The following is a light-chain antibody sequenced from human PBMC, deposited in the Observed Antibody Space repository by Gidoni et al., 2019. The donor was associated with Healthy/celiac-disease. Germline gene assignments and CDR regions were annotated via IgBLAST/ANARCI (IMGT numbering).Light chain of an antibody. CDR3: QSYDSSLSAWV. V-gene: IGLV1-40*01. Sequence: QSVLTQPLPVSAAPGQRVTISCTGSSSNIGAGYDVHWYQQLPGTAPKLLIYGNTNRPSGVPDRFSGSKSGTSASLAITGLQAEDEADYYCQSYDSSLSAWVFGGGTKLTVL. CDR1: SSNIGAGYD. J-gene: IGLJ3*02. CDR2: GNT.